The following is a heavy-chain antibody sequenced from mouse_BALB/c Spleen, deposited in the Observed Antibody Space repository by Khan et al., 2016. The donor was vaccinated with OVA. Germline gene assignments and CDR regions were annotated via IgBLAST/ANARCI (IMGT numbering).Heavy chain of an antibody. CDR3: AGWFTY. Sequence: VQLLESGPGLVKPSQSLSLTCTVTGYSITSDYAWNWIRQFPGNKLEWMGYISYSGSTTYNPSLKSRISITRDTSKNQFFLQLNSVTTEDTATYYCAGWFTYWGQGTLVTVSA. V-gene: IGHV3-2*02. J-gene: IGHJ3*01. CDR2: ISYSGST. CDR1: GYSITSDYA.